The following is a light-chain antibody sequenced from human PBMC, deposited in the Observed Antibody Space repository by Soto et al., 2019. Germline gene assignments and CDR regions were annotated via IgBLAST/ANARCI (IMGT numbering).Light chain of an antibody. CDR3: SSYSISSAYL. Sequence: QSVLTQPASVSGSPGQSITISCTGTSSDVGDYDYVSWYQLHPGKAPKLMVFEVSNRPSGVSYRFSGSKSGNTASLTISGLQAEDEADYFCSSYSISSAYLFGTGTKVTV. CDR2: EVS. V-gene: IGLV2-14*01. J-gene: IGLJ1*01. CDR1: SSDVGDYDY.